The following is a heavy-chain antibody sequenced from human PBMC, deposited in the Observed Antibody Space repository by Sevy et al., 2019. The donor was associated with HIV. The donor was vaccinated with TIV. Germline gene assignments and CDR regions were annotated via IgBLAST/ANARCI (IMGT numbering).Heavy chain of an antibody. D-gene: IGHD2-2*01. CDR2: IKTDGSSR. Sequence: GGSLRLSCAASGFTFSNYWMRWVRQAPGKGLVWVSRIKTDGSSRDSADSVKGRFFISRDNAKNLVYLQMDSLRAEDTAVYYCAREGDTVLVPTAVDAFDFWGQGTMVTVS. J-gene: IGHJ3*01. CDR1: GFTFSNYW. V-gene: IGHV3-74*01. CDR3: AREGDTVLVPTAVDAFDF.